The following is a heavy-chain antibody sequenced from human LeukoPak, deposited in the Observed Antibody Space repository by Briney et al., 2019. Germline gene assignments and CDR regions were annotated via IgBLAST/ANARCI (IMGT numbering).Heavy chain of an antibody. J-gene: IGHJ1*01. Sequence: GGSLRLSCAASGFTFSSYAMSWVRQAPGKGLEWVSAISGSGGSTYYADSVKGRFTISRDNSKNTLYLQMNSLRAEDTAVYYCAKAREMYYYDSSGYYLFQHWGQGTLVTVSS. CDR1: GFTFSSYA. CDR2: ISGSGGST. V-gene: IGHV3-23*01. D-gene: IGHD3-22*01. CDR3: AKAREMYYYDSSGYYLFQH.